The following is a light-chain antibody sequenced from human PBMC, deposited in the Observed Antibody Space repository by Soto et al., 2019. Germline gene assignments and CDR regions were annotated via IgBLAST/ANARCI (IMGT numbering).Light chain of an antibody. CDR1: QDISNF. Sequence: DIQMTQSPSSLSASVGDRVTITCQASQDISNFLNWYHQTAGKAPLLLIYDVSSLQPGVASRFSGSGSGTDFSLTINSLQPEDMGTFYCQQYDKQPVTFGGGTKVDIK. J-gene: IGKJ4*01. V-gene: IGKV1-33*01. CDR3: QQYDKQPVT. CDR2: DVS.